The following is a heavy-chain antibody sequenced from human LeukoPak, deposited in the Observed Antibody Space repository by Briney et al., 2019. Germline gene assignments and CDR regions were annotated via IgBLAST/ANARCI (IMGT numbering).Heavy chain of an antibody. J-gene: IGHJ4*02. CDR2: INPYTGGT. D-gene: IGHD2-15*01. Sequence: ASVKVSCKASGYTFTGYCLHWVRQAPGQGLEWMGWINPYTGGTNYAQNFQGRVTMTRDTSTNTVYVELSSLRSEDTAVYYCARDASPCSGGSCYSPNYLDYWGQGTLVTVSS. CDR1: GYTFTGYC. CDR3: ARDASPCSGGSCYSPNYLDY. V-gene: IGHV1-2*02.